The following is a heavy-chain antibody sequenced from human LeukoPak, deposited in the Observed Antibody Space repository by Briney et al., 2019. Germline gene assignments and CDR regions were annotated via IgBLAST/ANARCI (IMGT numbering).Heavy chain of an antibody. CDR3: ATFRSGSSWSPGIYYYGMDV. D-gene: IGHD6-13*01. CDR2: IYYSGST. V-gene: IGHV4-39*01. J-gene: IGHJ6*02. Sequence: SETLSLTCTVAGGSISSSSYYWGWIRQPPGKGLEWIGSIYYSGSTYYNPSLKSRVTISVDTSKNQFSLKLSSVTAADTAVYYCATFRSGSSWSPGIYYYGMDVWGQGTTVTVSS. CDR1: GGSISSSSYY.